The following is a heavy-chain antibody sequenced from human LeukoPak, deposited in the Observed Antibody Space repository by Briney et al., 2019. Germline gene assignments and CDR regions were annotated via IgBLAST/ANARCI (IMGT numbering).Heavy chain of an antibody. Sequence: GGSLRLSCAASGFTFNSYIMSWVRQSPDKGLQWISSMNSNGRNIYYADFVKGRFTISRDNDRSTLFLDLTGLTVEDSGLYYCARVNTAVPRHWGQGTLVTVSS. CDR1: GFTFNSYI. V-gene: IGHV3-21*06. CDR2: MNSNGRNI. D-gene: IGHD2-21*02. J-gene: IGHJ1*01. CDR3: ARVNTAVPRH.